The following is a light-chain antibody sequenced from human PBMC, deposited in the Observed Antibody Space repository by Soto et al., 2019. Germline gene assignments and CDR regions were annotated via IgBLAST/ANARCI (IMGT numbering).Light chain of an antibody. J-gene: IGKJ1*01. CDR1: ESISNW. CDR3: QQYRTYS. V-gene: IGKV1-5*01. Sequence: IPLTQSPTTLPASVGDRVTLTCRASESISNWLAWYQQRPGTAPKLLIYPASILETAVPSRFSGNGSGTEFTLTISSLQPGDFATYYCQQYRTYSFGQGSRVEIK. CDR2: PAS.